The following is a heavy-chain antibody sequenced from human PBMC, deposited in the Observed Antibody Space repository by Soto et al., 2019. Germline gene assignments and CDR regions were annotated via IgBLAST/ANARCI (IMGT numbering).Heavy chain of an antibody. CDR1: DGSISSGAHY. V-gene: IGHV4-31*03. J-gene: IGHJ4*02. Sequence: QVQLQESGPGLVKPSQTLSLTCTVSDGSISSGAHYWSWLRQHSGRGLEWIGYVHYSGSTYYNPSLKSRVTMSVDTSKNQFSLILGSVTAADTAVYYCARDRIDVGITDSWGQGTLVTVSS. D-gene: IGHD1-20*01. CDR3: ARDRIDVGITDS. CDR2: VHYSGST.